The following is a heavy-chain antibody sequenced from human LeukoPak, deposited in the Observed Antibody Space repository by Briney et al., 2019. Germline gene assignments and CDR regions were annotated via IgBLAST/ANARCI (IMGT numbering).Heavy chain of an antibody. Sequence: RSGGSLRLSCAASGFIFSNSYMSWVRQAPTKGLEWVATLWPDGSDIYYLDSVKGRFTISRDNAENSQYLHMNSLTVEDTAVYYCARLLGHVTTYDYWAREPWSPSP. J-gene: IGHJ4*02. D-gene: IGHD4-11*01. V-gene: IGHV3-7*01. CDR3: ARLLGHVTTYDY. CDR1: GFIFSNSY. CDR2: LWPDGSDI.